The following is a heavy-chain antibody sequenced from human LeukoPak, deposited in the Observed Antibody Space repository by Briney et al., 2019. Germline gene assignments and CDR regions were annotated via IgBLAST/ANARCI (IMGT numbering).Heavy chain of an antibody. Sequence: PSETLSLTCTVSGDSISSYYWSWIRQPAGKGLEWIGRIYTSGSTNYNPSLKSRVTMSVDTSKNQFSLKLSSVTAADTAVYYCARDRGYYDFWSGYYLEGYYYYMDVWGKGTTVTVSS. CDR3: ARDRGYYDFWSGYYLEGYYYYMDV. CDR1: GDSISSYY. CDR2: IYTSGST. J-gene: IGHJ6*03. V-gene: IGHV4-4*07. D-gene: IGHD3-3*01.